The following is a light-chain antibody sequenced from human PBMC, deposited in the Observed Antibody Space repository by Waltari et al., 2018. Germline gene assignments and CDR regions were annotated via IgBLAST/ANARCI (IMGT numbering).Light chain of an antibody. CDR3: AAWDDSLSGRV. Sequence: QSVLTQPPSASGTPGQRVTISCSGSSSNIGSNYVYWYQQLPGTAPKLLIYRNNQRPSGVPDGFSGSKSGTSASLAISGRRSEDEADYYCAAWDDSLSGRVFGGGTKLTVL. CDR2: RNN. V-gene: IGLV1-47*01. CDR1: SSNIGSNY. J-gene: IGLJ3*02.